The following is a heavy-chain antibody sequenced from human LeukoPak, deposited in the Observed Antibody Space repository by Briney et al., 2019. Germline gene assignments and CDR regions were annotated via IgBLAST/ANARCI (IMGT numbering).Heavy chain of an antibody. V-gene: IGHV1-69*05. CDR2: IIPIFGTA. CDR3: ARDSGFVTGYYIPDY. D-gene: IGHD3-9*01. Sequence: VKVSCKASGGTFSSYAISWVRQAPGQGLEWMGRIIPIFGTANYAQKFQGRVTITTDESTSTAYMELSSLRSEDTAVYYCARDSGFVTGYYIPDYWGQGTLVTVSS. CDR1: GGTFSSYA. J-gene: IGHJ4*02.